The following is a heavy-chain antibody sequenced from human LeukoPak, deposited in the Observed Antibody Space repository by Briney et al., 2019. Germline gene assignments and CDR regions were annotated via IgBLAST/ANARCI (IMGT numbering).Heavy chain of an antibody. Sequence: SETLSLTCIVSGGSISSSSYYWGWIRQPPEKGLEWIGSIYYSGSTYYNPSLKSRVTISVDTSKNQFSLKLSSVTAADTAVYYCAQIFGVVIIDYWGQGTLVTVSS. CDR1: GGSISSSSYY. J-gene: IGHJ4*02. CDR2: IYYSGST. V-gene: IGHV4-39*01. CDR3: AQIFGVVIIDY. D-gene: IGHD3-3*01.